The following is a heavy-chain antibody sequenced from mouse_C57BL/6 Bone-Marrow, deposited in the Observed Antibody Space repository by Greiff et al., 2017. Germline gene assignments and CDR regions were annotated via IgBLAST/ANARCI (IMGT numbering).Heavy chain of an antibody. Sequence: EVQVVESGGDLVKPGGSLKLSCAASGFTFSSYGLSWVRPTPDKRLEWVATISSGGRYTYYPDRVKGGFPISRDNAKNTLYLQMVSLKSEDTAMYYSARQKGAMDYWGQGTSVTVSS. V-gene: IGHV5-6*01. CDR2: ISSGGRYT. CDR3: ARQKGAMDY. J-gene: IGHJ4*01. CDR1: GFTFSSYG.